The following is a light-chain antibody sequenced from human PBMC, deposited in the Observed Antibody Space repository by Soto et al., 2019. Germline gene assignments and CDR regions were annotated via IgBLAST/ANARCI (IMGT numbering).Light chain of an antibody. CDR1: QSVASS. Sequence: ERVLPPSPATLSASPGERATLSCRASQSVASSVAWYQQKPGQAPRLILYGASTRATGFPARFSGSGSGTEFTLTISSLQSEDFAVYLCQQYHYWPITFGQGTRLEIK. V-gene: IGKV3-15*01. CDR2: GAS. J-gene: IGKJ5*01. CDR3: QQYHYWPIT.